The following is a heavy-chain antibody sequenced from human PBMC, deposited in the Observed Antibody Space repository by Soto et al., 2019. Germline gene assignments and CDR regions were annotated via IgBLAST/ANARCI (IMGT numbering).Heavy chain of an antibody. CDR2: IYYGGST. Sequence: SETLSLTCTVSGGSISNYYWSWIRQPPGKGLEWIAYIYYGGSTNYNPSLKSRVTISADTSKNQFSLRLSSVTAADTGVYYCARGYCSGGNCYRPGFDVWGQGTLVTVSS. V-gene: IGHV4-59*01. D-gene: IGHD2-15*01. CDR3: ARGYCSGGNCYRPGFDV. CDR1: GGSISNYY. J-gene: IGHJ4*02.